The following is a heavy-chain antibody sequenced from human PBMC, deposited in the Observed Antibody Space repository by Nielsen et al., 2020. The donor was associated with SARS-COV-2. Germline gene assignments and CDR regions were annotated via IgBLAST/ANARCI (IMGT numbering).Heavy chain of an antibody. V-gene: IGHV4-34*01. CDR3: AGGYGEYYYDSSGYWGKTYYYYGMDV. CDR2: INNSGST. D-gene: IGHD3-22*01. Sequence: SESLSLTCSVYGGSSGGNSSGWIRLPPGTGQEWTGEINNSGSTNYNPSLKSRVTLPVDTSKNQFSLKLSSVTVADTAVYYCAGGYGEYYYDSSGYWGKTYYYYGMDVWGQGTTVTVSS. J-gene: IGHJ6*02. CDR1: GGSSGGNS.